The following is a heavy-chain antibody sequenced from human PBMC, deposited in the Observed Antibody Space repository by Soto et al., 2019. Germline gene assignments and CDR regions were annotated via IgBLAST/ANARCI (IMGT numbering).Heavy chain of an antibody. V-gene: IGHV3-43*01. D-gene: IGHD1-26*01. J-gene: IGHJ6*02. CDR1: GFTFGDYS. CDR2: ISWDGGST. Sequence: PGGSLRLSCAASGFTFGDYSMHWVRQAPGKGLEWVSLISWDGGSTYYADSVKGRFTISRDNSKNSLYLQMNSLRTEDTALYYCAKGPYLSIYYYYGMDVWGQGTTVTVSS. CDR3: AKGPYLSIYYYYGMDV.